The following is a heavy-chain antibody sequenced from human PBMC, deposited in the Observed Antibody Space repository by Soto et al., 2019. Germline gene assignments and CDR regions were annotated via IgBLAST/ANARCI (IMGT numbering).Heavy chain of an antibody. Sequence: QVQLQQWGAGLLKPWETLSLTCAVYRGSFSGYDCTWIRQPPGTGLEWIGEINHSGSRNYNPSLKSRVTISVDTSKNQFSLKLTSVTAADTAVYYCARDNITGLFDYWGQGTLVTVSS. J-gene: IGHJ4*02. V-gene: IGHV4-34*01. D-gene: IGHD3-10*01. CDR2: INHSGSR. CDR3: ARDNITGLFDY. CDR1: RGSFSGYD.